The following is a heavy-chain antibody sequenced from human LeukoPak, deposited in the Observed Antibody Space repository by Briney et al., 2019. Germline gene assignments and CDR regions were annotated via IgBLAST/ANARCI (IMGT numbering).Heavy chain of an antibody. CDR3: ARDGRFIVADYYYGMDV. J-gene: IGHJ6*02. CDR1: GYTFANYA. Sequence: ASVKVSCKASGYTFANYAMHWVRQAPGQSLEWMGWINSANGNTKYSQKFQGRVTITRDTSASTAYTELSSLRSEDTAVYHCARDGRFIVADYYYGMDVWGQGTTVTVSS. V-gene: IGHV1-3*04. CDR2: INSANGNT. D-gene: IGHD1-26*01.